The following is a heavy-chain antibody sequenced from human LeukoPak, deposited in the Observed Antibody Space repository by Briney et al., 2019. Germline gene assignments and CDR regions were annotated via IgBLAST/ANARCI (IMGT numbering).Heavy chain of an antibody. CDR2: INPSDSDT. Sequence: GESLKISCKGSGYSFTNYWIGWVRQMPGKGLEWMGIINPSDSDTRYSPSFQGQVTISADKSTSTVYLQWSSLKASDTAMYYCARQGTTVTHEGAFDIWGQGTMVPVS. CDR3: ARQGTTVTHEGAFDI. J-gene: IGHJ3*02. D-gene: IGHD4-17*01. CDR1: GYSFTNYW. V-gene: IGHV5-51*01.